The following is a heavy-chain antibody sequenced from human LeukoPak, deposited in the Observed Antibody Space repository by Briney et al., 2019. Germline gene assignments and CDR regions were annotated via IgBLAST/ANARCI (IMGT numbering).Heavy chain of an antibody. CDR3: ARGGMGTALDY. CDR1: GFTLSSYW. D-gene: IGHD1-7*01. J-gene: IGHJ4*02. V-gene: IGHV3-74*01. CDR2: INNDGTTI. Sequence: GGSLRLPCAASGFTLSSYWMYWVRQAPGKGLVWVSRINNDGTTINYADSVKGRFTISRDNAKNTIYLQMSSLRAEDTAVYYCARGGMGTALDYWGQGTLVTVSS.